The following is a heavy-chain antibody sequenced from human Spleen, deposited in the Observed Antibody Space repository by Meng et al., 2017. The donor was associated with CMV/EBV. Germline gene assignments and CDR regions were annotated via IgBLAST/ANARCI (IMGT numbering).Heavy chain of an antibody. J-gene: IGHJ4*02. CDR1: GFSFSSYG. Sequence: GGSLRLSCAASGFSFSSYGMQWVRQAPGKGLEWVAFIRYDGSNKYYVDSVKGRFTISRDNSKNTVYLQMSSLTAADTAVYYCAKSHRDPSMDGDWGQGTLVTVSS. D-gene: IGHD5-24*01. CDR3: AKSHRDPSMDGD. V-gene: IGHV3-30*02. CDR2: IRYDGSNK.